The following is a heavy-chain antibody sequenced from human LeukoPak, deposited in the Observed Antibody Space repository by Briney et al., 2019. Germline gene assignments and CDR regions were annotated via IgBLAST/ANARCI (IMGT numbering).Heavy chain of an antibody. Sequence: GGSLRLSCAASGFTFTTYTMNWVRQAPGKGLEWVSSISSSSTYIYYADSAKGRFTISRDNTKNSLYLQMNSLRAEDTAVYYCASRYEVLTGMLADYYYAMDVWGQGTTVTVSS. CDR2: ISSSSTYI. CDR3: ASRYEVLTGMLADYYYAMDV. J-gene: IGHJ6*02. CDR1: GFTFTTYT. D-gene: IGHD3-9*01. V-gene: IGHV3-21*01.